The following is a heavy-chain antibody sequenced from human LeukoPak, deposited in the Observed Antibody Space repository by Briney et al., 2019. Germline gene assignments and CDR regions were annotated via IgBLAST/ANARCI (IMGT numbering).Heavy chain of an antibody. D-gene: IGHD6-19*01. Sequence: GVSLRLSCAASGFTFSSYSMNWVRQAPGKGLEWVSSIRGSRSYIYYEDSVKGRFTISRDNAKNSLYLQMNSRRAEDTAVYYCARVIERQWLIPSYYYCGMDVWGQGTTVT. CDR2: IRGSRSYI. J-gene: IGHJ6*02. CDR1: GFTFSSYS. CDR3: ARVIERQWLIPSYYYCGMDV. V-gene: IGHV3-21*01.